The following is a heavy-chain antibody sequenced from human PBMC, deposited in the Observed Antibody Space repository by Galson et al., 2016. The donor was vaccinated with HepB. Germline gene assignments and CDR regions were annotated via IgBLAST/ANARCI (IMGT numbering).Heavy chain of an antibody. Sequence: SVKVSCKASGYSFTSYNIHWVRQAPGQGLEWMGLIYGSGGGTDYAQKFQGRVTITRDTSTSTVYMELSGLTSDDRAVYYCARGGYHAYDYNHWGQGTPVTVSS. CDR2: IYGSGGGT. D-gene: IGHD3-16*01. CDR3: ARGGYHAYDYNH. J-gene: IGHJ5*02. CDR1: GYSFTSYN. V-gene: IGHV1-46*01.